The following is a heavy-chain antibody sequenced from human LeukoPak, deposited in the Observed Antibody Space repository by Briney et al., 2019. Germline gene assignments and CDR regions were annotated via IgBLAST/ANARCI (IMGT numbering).Heavy chain of an antibody. CDR2: ISGRGGSIT. Sequence: GGSLRLSCAASGFTFSVYAMSWVRQAPGKGLEWVSRISGRGGSITYYADSVKGRFTIPRDNSKNTLYLQMNNLRAEDTAVYFCAKDRGAPDAFDIWGQGTMVAVSS. CDR1: GFTFSVYA. J-gene: IGHJ3*02. CDR3: AKDRGAPDAFDI. D-gene: IGHD1-26*01. V-gene: IGHV3-23*01.